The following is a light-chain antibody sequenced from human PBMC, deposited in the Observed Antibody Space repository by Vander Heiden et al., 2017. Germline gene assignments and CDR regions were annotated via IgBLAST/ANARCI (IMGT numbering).Light chain of an antibody. CDR2: LAS. CDR3: LQQNSFPWT. Sequence: DIQMIQSPPSLSAPVGDRVSITCRASQYIRNDLGWYQQKPGQAPRRLIYLASTLQSGVPARFSGSGSGTEFTLTIGSLQTEDFATSYCLQQNSFPWTFGQGTKVEIK. V-gene: IGKV1-17*01. J-gene: IGKJ1*01. CDR1: QYIRND.